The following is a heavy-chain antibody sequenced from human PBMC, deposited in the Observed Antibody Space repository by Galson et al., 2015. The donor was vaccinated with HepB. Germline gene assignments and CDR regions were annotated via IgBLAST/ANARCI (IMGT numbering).Heavy chain of an antibody. CDR1: GFTFSSYG. J-gene: IGHJ6*02. CDR2: IWYDGSNK. V-gene: IGHV3-33*01. D-gene: IGHD3-16*01. CDR3: ARGGGVTQIGAYYYYGMDV. Sequence: SLRLSCAASGFTFSSYGMHWVRQAPGKGLEWVAVIWYDGSNKYYADSVKGRFTISRDNSKNTLYLQMNSLRAEDTAVYYCARGGGVTQIGAYYYYGMDVWGQGTTVTVSS.